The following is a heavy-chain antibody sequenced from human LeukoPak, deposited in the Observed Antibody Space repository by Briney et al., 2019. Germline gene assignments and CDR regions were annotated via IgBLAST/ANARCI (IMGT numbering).Heavy chain of an antibody. CDR1: GFTFSSYA. Sequence: GGSLRLSCSAPGFTFSSYAMHWVRQAPGKGLEYVSAISSNGGSTYYAYSVKGRFTISRDNSKNTLYLQMISMRAEDTAVYYCVKYRAVQLEPGLLGDAFDIWGQGTMVTVSS. V-gene: IGHV3-64D*06. CDR2: ISSNGGST. D-gene: IGHD1-1*01. CDR3: VKYRAVQLEPGLLGDAFDI. J-gene: IGHJ3*02.